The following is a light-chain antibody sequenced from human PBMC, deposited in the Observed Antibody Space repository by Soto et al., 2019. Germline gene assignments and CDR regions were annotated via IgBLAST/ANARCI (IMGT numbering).Light chain of an antibody. Sequence: EIVMTQSPATLSVSPGERAILSCRASQRVAITNLAWYQQKPGQPPRLLIYATSTRATGIPARFSGSGSGTEFTLTISSLQSEDLAVYYCQQYNSWPLTVGPGTSVDIK. V-gene: IGKV3-15*01. CDR3: QQYNSWPLT. CDR1: QRVAITN. CDR2: ATS. J-gene: IGKJ3*01.